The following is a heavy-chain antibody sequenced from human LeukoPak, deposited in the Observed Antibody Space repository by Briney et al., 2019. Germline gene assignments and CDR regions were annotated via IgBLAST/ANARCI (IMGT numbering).Heavy chain of an antibody. Sequence: GGSLRLSCAASGFTFSSYGMHWVRQAPGKGLEWVAVIWYDGSNKYYADSVKGRFTISRDNSKITLYLQMNSLRAEDTAVYYCAKVRGALAAAGTGFDYWGQGTLVTVSS. CDR2: IWYDGSNK. V-gene: IGHV3-33*06. J-gene: IGHJ4*02. CDR1: GFTFSSYG. D-gene: IGHD6-13*01. CDR3: AKVRGALAAAGTGFDY.